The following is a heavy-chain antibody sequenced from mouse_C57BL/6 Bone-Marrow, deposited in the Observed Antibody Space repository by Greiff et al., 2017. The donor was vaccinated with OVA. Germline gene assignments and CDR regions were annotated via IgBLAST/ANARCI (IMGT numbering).Heavy chain of an antibody. J-gene: IGHJ4*01. CDR2: ISNLAYSI. Sequence: EVQGVESGGGLVQPGGSLKLSCAASGFTFSDYGMAWVRQAPRKGPEWVAFISNLAYSIYYADTVTGRFTISRENAKNTLYLEMSSLRSEDTAMYYCARRGFFLLGAMDYWGQGTSVTVSS. CDR3: ARRGFFLLGAMDY. CDR1: GFTFSDYG. V-gene: IGHV5-15*01. D-gene: IGHD1-1*01.